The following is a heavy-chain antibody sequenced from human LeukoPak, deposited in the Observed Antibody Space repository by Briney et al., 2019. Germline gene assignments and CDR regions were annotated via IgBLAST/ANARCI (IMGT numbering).Heavy chain of an antibody. CDR1: GFTFSSYW. V-gene: IGHV3-7*01. D-gene: IGHD3-16*01. Sequence: GGSLRLSCAASGFTFSSYWMSWVRQAPGKGLEWVANIKQDGSEKYYVDSVKGRFTISRDNAKNSLYLQMNSLRAEDTAVYYRARVLGAYSNIYGPDFDYWGQGTLVAVSS. CDR3: ARVLGAYSNIYGPDFDY. J-gene: IGHJ4*02. CDR2: IKQDGSEK.